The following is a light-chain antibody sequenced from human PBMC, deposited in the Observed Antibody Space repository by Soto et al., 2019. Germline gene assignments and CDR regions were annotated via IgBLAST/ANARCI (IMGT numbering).Light chain of an antibody. CDR3: QQYVSIPLT. CDR1: QSVSSNY. Sequence: EIVLTQSPGTLSLSPGERATLSCRASQSVSSNYLAWYQQKPXRAPRLLIYGASSRATGIPDRFSGNGSGTDFTLTISRLEPEDVAVFYCQQYVSIPLTFGGGTKVDIK. V-gene: IGKV3-20*01. J-gene: IGKJ4*01. CDR2: GAS.